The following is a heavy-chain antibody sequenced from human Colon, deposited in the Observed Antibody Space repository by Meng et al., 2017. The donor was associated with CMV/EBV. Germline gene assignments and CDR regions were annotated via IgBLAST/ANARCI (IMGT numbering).Heavy chain of an antibody. CDR2: MNQDGSQR. D-gene: IGHD6-13*01. Sequence: GALRLSCAGSGYTFSSLWMTWVRQAPGKGLEWVANMNQDGSQRNYVDSVRGRFTISRDNAKNSVFLQMNSLRAEDTGVYYCARVAPSGRGMDVWGQGTTVTVSS. CDR3: ARVAPSGRGMDV. V-gene: IGHV3-7*04. CDR1: GYTFSSLW. J-gene: IGHJ6*02.